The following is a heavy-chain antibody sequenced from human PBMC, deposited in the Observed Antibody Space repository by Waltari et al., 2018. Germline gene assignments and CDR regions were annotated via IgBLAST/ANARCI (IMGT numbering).Heavy chain of an antibody. D-gene: IGHD6-6*01. CDR1: GGTFSSYA. J-gene: IGHJ6*02. CDR3: ARGIAAPQGYGMDV. CDR2: IIPIFGTA. V-gene: IGHV1-69*08. Sequence: QVQLVQSGAEVKKPGSSVKVSCQASGGTFSSYAISWVRLAPGQGLEWMGRIIPIFGTANYAQKFQGRVTITADKSTRTAYMELSSLRSEDTAVYYCARGIAAPQGYGMDVWGQGTTVTVSS.